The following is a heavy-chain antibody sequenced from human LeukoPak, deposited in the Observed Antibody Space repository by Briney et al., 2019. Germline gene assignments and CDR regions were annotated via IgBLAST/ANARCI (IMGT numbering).Heavy chain of an antibody. V-gene: IGHV3-30*02. J-gene: IGHJ4*02. CDR2: IRYDGSNK. Sequence: GGSLRLSCAASGFTFSSYGMHWVRQAPGKGLEWVAFIRYDGSNKYYADSVKGRFTISRDNSKNTLYLQMNSLRAEDTAVYYCARDSPVAVAGTGDYWGQGTLVTVSS. CDR1: GFTFSSYG. D-gene: IGHD6-19*01. CDR3: ARDSPVAVAGTGDY.